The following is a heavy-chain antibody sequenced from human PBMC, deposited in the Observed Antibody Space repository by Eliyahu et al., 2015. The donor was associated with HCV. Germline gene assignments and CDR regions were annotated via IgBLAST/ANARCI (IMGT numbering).Heavy chain of an antibody. CDR3: AKGHDRGGCGGDCDLRPGFFDY. CDR1: GFTFSSYA. Sequence: LESGGGLVQPGGSLRLSCAASGFTFSSYAMSWVRQAPGKGLEWVSAISGSGGSTYYADSVKGRFTISRDNSKNTLYLQMNSLRAEDTGVNYCAKGHDRGGCGGDCDLRPGFFDYWGQGTLVTVSS. D-gene: IGHD2-21*02. CDR2: ISGSGGST. V-gene: IGHV3-23*01. J-gene: IGHJ4*02.